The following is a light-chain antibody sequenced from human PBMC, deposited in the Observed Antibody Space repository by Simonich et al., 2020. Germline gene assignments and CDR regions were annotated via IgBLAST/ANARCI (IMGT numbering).Light chain of an antibody. Sequence: NFMLTQPHSVSESPGKTVTISCTRRSGSIASNYVQWYQQRPGSAPTTVIYEDNQRPSGVPDRFSGSIDSSSNSASLTISGLKTEDEADYYCQSYDSSNHRGVFGGGTKLTVL. J-gene: IGLJ2*01. V-gene: IGLV6-57*03. CDR3: QSYDSSNHRGV. CDR2: EDN. CDR1: SGSIASNY.